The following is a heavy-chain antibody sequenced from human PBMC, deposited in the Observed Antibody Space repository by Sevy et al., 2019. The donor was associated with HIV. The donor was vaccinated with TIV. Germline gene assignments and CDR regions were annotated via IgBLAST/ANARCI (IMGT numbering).Heavy chain of an antibody. Sequence: GGSLKISCEASGYSFISYCIGWVRQLPGKGLEWVGIVCPGDGYIGYSPSFQGQVTISADKSMTTAYLQWSSMKASDTAMYYCARQGDLDSFDYWGQGTLVTVSS. CDR3: ARQGDLDSFDY. J-gene: IGHJ4*02. CDR2: VCPGDGYI. D-gene: IGHD3-10*01. V-gene: IGHV5-51*01. CDR1: GYSFISYC.